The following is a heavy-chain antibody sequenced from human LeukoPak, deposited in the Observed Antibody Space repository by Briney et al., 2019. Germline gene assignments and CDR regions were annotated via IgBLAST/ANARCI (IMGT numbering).Heavy chain of an antibody. CDR1: GGTFSSYA. V-gene: IGHV1-18*01. J-gene: IGHJ4*02. D-gene: IGHD5-18*01. CDR3: ARARIQLWIDY. Sequence: GASVKVSCKASGGTFSSYAISWVRQAPGQGLEWMGWISAYNGNTNYAQKLQGRVTMTTDTSTSTAYMELRSLRSDDTAVYYCARARIQLWIDYWGQGTLVTVSS. CDR2: ISAYNGNT.